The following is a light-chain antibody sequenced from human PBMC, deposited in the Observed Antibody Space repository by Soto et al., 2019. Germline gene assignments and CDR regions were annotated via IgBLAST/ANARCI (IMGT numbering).Light chain of an antibody. CDR1: QNVRFY. V-gene: IGKV3-11*01. Sequence: EIVLTQSPATLSLSPGERATLSCRASQNVRFYLAWYQQKPGQTPRLLIYDASKRASGIPARFSGSGSGTDFTLTISSLEPEDFAVYYCQQRTNWSWTFGRGTKVVVK. CDR3: QQRTNWSWT. J-gene: IGKJ1*01. CDR2: DAS.